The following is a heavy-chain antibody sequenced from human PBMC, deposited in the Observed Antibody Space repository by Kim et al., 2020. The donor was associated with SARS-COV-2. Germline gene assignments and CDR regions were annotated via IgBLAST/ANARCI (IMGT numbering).Heavy chain of an antibody. Sequence: GESLKISCKGSGYSFTNYWIAWVRQMPGKGLEWMGIIYPGDSDTRYSPSFQDQVTISADKSISTAYLQWSSLKASDTAMYYCSRMDGYNYPFDYWGQGTLVTVSS. CDR1: GYSFTNYW. D-gene: IGHD5-12*01. CDR2: IYPGDSDT. V-gene: IGHV5-51*01. J-gene: IGHJ4*02. CDR3: SRMDGYNYPFDY.